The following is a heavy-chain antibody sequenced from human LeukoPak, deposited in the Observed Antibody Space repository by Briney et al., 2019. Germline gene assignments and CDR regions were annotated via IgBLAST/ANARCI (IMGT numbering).Heavy chain of an antibody. CDR2: ISSSGSTI. Sequence: GGSLRLSCAASGFTFSSYEMNWVRQAPGKGLEWVSYISSSGSTIHYADSVKGRFTTSRDNAKNSLYLQMNSLRAEDTAVYYCTREEGMVRGLIREFDYWGQGTLVTVSS. CDR3: TREEGMVRGLIREFDY. CDR1: GFTFSSYE. J-gene: IGHJ4*02. D-gene: IGHD3-10*01. V-gene: IGHV3-48*03.